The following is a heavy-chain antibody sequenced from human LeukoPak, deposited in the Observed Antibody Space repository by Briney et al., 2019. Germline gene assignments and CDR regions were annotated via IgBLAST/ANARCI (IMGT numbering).Heavy chain of an antibody. CDR1: GFTFSSYA. Sequence: PGGSLRLSCAASGFTFSSYAMSWVRQAPGKGLQWVSAISGSGGSTYYADSVKGQFTISRDNSKNTLYLQMNSLRAEDTAVYYCAKVTYDSSGYEDWFDPWGQGTLVTVSS. D-gene: IGHD3-22*01. CDR3: AKVTYDSSGYEDWFDP. J-gene: IGHJ5*02. V-gene: IGHV3-23*01. CDR2: ISGSGGST.